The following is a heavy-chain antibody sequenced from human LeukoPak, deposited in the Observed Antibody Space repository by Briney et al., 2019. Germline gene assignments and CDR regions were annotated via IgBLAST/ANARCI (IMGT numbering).Heavy chain of an antibody. CDR2: IYYSGST. Sequence: SETLSLTCAVSGGSISSGGYSWSWIRQPPGKGLEWIGCIYYSGSTYYNPSLKSRVTISVDTSKNQFSLKLSSVTAADTAVYYCAREMRVGSGWSPPHYWGQGTLVTVSS. D-gene: IGHD6-19*01. V-gene: IGHV4-30-2*01. J-gene: IGHJ4*02. CDR1: GGSISSGGYS. CDR3: AREMRVGSGWSPPHY.